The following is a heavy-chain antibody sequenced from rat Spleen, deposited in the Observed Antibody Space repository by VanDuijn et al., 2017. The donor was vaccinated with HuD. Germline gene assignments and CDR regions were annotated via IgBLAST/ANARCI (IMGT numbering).Heavy chain of an antibody. V-gene: IGHV5-25*01. CDR1: GFTFSNYD. D-gene: IGHD1-1*01. CDR2: ISPRGGST. J-gene: IGHJ2*01. Sequence: EVQLVESGGGLVQPGRSLKLSCAASGFTFSNYDMAWVRQAPTKGLEWVASISPRGGSTYYRDSVKGRFTVSRDNAKSTLYLQMDSLRSEDTATYYCARQRLQWPDYWGQGVMVTVSS. CDR3: ARQRLQWPDY.